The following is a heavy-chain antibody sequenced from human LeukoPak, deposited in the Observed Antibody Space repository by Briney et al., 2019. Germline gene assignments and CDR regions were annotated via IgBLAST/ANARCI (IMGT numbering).Heavy chain of an antibody. CDR2: ITSNGDNT. J-gene: IGHJ4*02. D-gene: IGHD2-15*01. Sequence: GGSLRLSCAASGFTFSTYAMHWVRQAPGKGLEYVSSITSNGDNTFYANSVKGRFTISRDNSKNTLYLQMGSLRAEDMAVYYCARDRSGSEDYCGQGTLVTVSS. CDR3: ARDRSGSEDY. V-gene: IGHV3-64*01. CDR1: GFTFSTYA.